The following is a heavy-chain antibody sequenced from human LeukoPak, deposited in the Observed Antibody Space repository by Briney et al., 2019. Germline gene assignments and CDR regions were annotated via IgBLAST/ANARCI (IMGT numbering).Heavy chain of an antibody. V-gene: IGHV3-53*01. CDR3: AKGVVSSLNYYYMDV. CDR2: IFADGRI. Sequence: GGSLRLSCGGFGFIVSGSYMSWVRQAPGKGLEWVSMIFADGRIYYADSVKGRFTISRDNSKNTLYLQMNSLRAEDTAVYYCAKGVVSSLNYYYMDVWGKGTTVTVSS. D-gene: IGHD2-2*01. J-gene: IGHJ6*03. CDR1: GFIVSGSY.